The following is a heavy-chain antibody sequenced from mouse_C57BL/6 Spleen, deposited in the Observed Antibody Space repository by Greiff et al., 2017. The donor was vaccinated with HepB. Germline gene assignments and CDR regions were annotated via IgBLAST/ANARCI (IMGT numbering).Heavy chain of an antibody. CDR3: ARGYSNLDY. CDR2: INPYNGGT. V-gene: IGHV1-19*01. CDR1: GYTFTDYY. Sequence: EVQLQQSGPVLVKPGASVKMSCKASGYTFTDYYMNWVKQSHGKSLEWIGVINPYNGGTSYNQKFKGKATLTVDKSSSTAYMELNSLTSEDSAVYYCARGYSNLDYWGQGTTLTVSS. D-gene: IGHD2-5*01. J-gene: IGHJ2*01.